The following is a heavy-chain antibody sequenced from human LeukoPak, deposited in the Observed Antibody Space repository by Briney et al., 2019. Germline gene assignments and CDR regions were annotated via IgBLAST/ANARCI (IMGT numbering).Heavy chain of an antibody. D-gene: IGHD6-19*01. Sequence: SETLSLTCTVSGGSVSGSSYYWGWIRQPPGKGLEWIGSIYYSGSTYYNPSLESRVTISVDTSKNQFSLKLSSVTAADTAVYYCQKTYTSGWSGDWYFDLWGRGTLVTVSS. CDR2: IYYSGST. V-gene: IGHV4-39*01. CDR3: QKTYTSGWSGDWYFDL. CDR1: GGSVSGSSYY. J-gene: IGHJ2*01.